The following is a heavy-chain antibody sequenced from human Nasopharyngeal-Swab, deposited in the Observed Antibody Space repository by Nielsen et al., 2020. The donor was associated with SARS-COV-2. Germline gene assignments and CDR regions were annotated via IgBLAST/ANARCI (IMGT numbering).Heavy chain of an antibody. CDR2: FDPEDGET. J-gene: IGHJ6*02. CDR1: GYTLTELS. V-gene: IGHV1-24*01. CDR3: ATAPAVVVVAATRAYYYYGMDV. Sequence: ASVKVSCKVSGYTLTELSMHWVRQAPGKGLEWMGGFDPEDGETIYAQKFQGRVTMTEDTSTDTAYMELSSLRSEDTAVYYCATAPAVVVVAATRAYYYYGMDVWGQGTTVTVSS. D-gene: IGHD2-15*01.